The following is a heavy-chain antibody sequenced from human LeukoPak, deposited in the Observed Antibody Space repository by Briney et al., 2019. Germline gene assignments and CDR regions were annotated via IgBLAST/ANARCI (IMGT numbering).Heavy chain of an antibody. CDR3: ARSGRCSGYVDY. D-gene: IGHD5-12*01. CDR1: GGSIGGYG. Sequence: SEPLSPTCTVSGGSIGGYGCAWVRQPAGKGLEWFGRIHTGGSTTYNPSLQSRASMSADTAKRHFCRKVTSVTRTDTAVIYCARSGRCSGYVDYGGQGNLVILSS. V-gene: IGHV4-4*07. CDR2: IHTGGST. J-gene: IGHJ4*02.